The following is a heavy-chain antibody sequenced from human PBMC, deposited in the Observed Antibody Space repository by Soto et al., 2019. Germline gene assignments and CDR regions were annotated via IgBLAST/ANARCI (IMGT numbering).Heavy chain of an antibody. CDR3: ANHGGFDI. CDR1: GFTFSTSG. J-gene: IGHJ3*02. Sequence: EVQLLESGGGLVQPGGSLRLSCAASGFTFSTSGMSWVRQAPGKGLEWVSSISGSGDYTNYADSVKGRFTICRDNSKNTLYLQINSLTAEDTAVYYCANHGGFDIWGQGTMVAVSS. V-gene: IGHV3-23*01. D-gene: IGHD4-17*01. CDR2: ISGSGDYT.